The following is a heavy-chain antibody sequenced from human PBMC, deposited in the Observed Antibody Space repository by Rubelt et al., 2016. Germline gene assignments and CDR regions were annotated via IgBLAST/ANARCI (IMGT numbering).Heavy chain of an antibody. V-gene: IGHV3-23*01. D-gene: IGHD4-17*01. J-gene: IGHJ6*02. CDR3: ARAYYGDYDHDGFLGRPIMGGMDV. CDR2: ISGSGGST. Sequence: WVRQAPGKGLEWVSAISGSGGSTYYADSVKGRFTISRDNSKNTLYLQMNSLRAEDTAVYYCARAYYGDYDHDGFLGRPIMGGMDVWGQGTTVTVSS.